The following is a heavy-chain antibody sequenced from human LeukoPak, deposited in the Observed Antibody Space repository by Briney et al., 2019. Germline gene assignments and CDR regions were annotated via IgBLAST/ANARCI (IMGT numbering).Heavy chain of an antibody. V-gene: IGHV4-39*01. D-gene: IGHD6-19*01. CDR1: GASIATNNY. Sequence: SETLSLTCTVAGASIATNNYWGWIRQPPGKGLEWIGSIHYGGSAYYSTSLRGRVSISMDTSKNQLSLRLNSVTAADTAVYYCGRHTQWLVRLDYWGQGILVTVSS. CDR3: GRHTQWLVRLDY. J-gene: IGHJ4*02. CDR2: IHYGGSA.